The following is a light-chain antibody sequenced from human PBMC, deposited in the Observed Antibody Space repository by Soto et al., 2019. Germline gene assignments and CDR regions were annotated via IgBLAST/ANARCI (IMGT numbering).Light chain of an antibody. CDR3: QQFGSSPGFT. J-gene: IGKJ3*01. CDR1: QSINSRY. V-gene: IGKV3-20*01. CDR2: GAS. Sequence: EIVLTQSPGTLSLSPGERATLSCRASQSINSRYLAWYQQKPGQAPRLIIYGASSRATGIPDRFSGSGSGRDVTLAISRLEPEDFAVYYCQQFGSSPGFTFGPGTKVDIK.